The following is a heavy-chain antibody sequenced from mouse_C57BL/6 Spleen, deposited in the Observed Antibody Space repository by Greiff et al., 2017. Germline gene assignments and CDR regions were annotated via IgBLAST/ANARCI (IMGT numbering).Heavy chain of an antibody. CDR1: GYTFTSYW. CDR2: IYPSDSET. CDR3: AREGYYGSSYDAMDY. Sequence: QVQLQQPGAELVRPGSPVKLSCKASGYTFTSYWMDWVKQRPGQGLEWIGNIYPSDSETHYNQKFKDKATLTVDKSSSTAYMQLSSLTSEDSAVYYCAREGYYGSSYDAMDYWGQGTSVTVSS. J-gene: IGHJ4*01. V-gene: IGHV1-61*01. D-gene: IGHD1-1*01.